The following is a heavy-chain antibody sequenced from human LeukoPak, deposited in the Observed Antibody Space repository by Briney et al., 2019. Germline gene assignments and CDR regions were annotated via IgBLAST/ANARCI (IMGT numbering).Heavy chain of an antibody. J-gene: IGHJ4*02. D-gene: IGHD6-13*01. V-gene: IGHV3-23*01. CDR3: ARRFPYSSSWDFDS. CDR1: GFTFSSYA. Sequence: PGGSLRLSCAASGFTFSSYAMSWVRQAPGKGLEWVSAISGSGGSTYYADSVKGRFTISRDNSKNTLYLQMNSLRVEDTAVYYCARRFPYSSSWDFDSWGQGTLVTVSS. CDR2: ISGSGGST.